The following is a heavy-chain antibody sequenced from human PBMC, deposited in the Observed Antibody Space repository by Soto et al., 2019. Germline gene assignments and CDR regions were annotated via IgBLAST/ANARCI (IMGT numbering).Heavy chain of an antibody. J-gene: IGHJ6*02. CDR3: AKGYGMDV. V-gene: IGHV3-23*01. Sequence: EVQLLDSGGGLEQPGGSLRLSCAASGFTFSNYVMGWVRQAPGKGLEWVSAISGSGGSTYYASSVKGRFTISRDNSKNTLYLQMNSLRAEDTAGYYCAKGYGMDVWGQGTTVTVSS. CDR1: GFTFSNYV. CDR2: ISGSGGST.